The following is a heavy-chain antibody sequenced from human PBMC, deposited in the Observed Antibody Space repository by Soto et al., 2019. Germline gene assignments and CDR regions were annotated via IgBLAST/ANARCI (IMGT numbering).Heavy chain of an antibody. V-gene: IGHV4-4*02. CDR1: GDSIVSNVC. Sequence: SETLSLTCDVSGDSIVSNVCLILVRHPPGKGLEWIGEVYHNGLTDYNPSLRGRATMSADMSKNQFSLRVTSVTDADTAIYYCARDAALPGEADRFDYWGQGALVTVSS. D-gene: IGHD2-15*01. J-gene: IGHJ4*02. CDR2: VYHNGLT. CDR3: ARDAALPGEADRFDY.